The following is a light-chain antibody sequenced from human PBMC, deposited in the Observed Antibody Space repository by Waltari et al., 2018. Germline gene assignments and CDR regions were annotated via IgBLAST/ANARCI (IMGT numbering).Light chain of an antibody. CDR3: QSYDNSLRGSLL. V-gene: IGLV1-40*01. Sequence: QSVLTQAPSVSGAPGQRVTISCTGGDSSIASFRVHWYQHLPGRVPKLLTYENTKRPSGVPDRFSGSKSGTSASLAIEGLQPEDEGDYYCQSYDNSLRGSLLFGGGTKVTV. J-gene: IGLJ3*02. CDR2: ENT. CDR1: DSSIASFR.